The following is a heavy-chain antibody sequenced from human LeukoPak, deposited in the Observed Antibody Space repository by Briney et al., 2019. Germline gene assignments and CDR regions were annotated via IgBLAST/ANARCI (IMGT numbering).Heavy chain of an antibody. V-gene: IGHV3-7*05. J-gene: IGHJ4*02. CDR1: GFTFSDHY. CDR3: ARDKSYGDSEDY. D-gene: IGHD4-17*01. CDR2: INQDGSEK. Sequence: GGSLRLSCAASGFTFSDHYMSWVRQAPGKGLEWVANINQDGSEKYYVDSVKGRFTISRDNAKNSLYLQMNSLRAEDTAVYYCARDKSYGDSEDYWGQGTLVTVSS.